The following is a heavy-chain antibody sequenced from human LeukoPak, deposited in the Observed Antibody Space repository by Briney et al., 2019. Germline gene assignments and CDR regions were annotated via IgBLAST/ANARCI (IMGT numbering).Heavy chain of an antibody. CDR2: ISYDESDK. J-gene: IGHJ6*02. V-gene: IGHV3-30*03. Sequence: GGSLRLSCAVSGFTFRNYGMHWVRQAPGKGLEWVAVISYDESDKYYGDSVKGRFTISRDNSKNTLFLQMNSLRAEDTAVYYCARAVYSSSGRRYYYYGMDVWGQGTTVTVSS. CDR3: ARAVYSSSGRRYYYYGMDV. CDR1: GFTFRNYG. D-gene: IGHD6-13*01.